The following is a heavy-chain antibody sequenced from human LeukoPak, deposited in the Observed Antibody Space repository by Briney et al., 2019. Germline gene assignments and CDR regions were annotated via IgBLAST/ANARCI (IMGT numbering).Heavy chain of an antibody. CDR1: GFTFSSYS. D-gene: IGHD3-10*01. CDR3: ARGQPDGSGSYHPPYWYSDL. CDR2: ISSSNSYI. J-gene: IGHJ2*01. V-gene: IGHV3-21*01. Sequence: PGGSLRLSCAASGFTFSSYSMNWVRQAPGKGLEWVSSISSSNSYIYYADSLKGRFTISRDNAKNSLYLQMNSLRAEDTAVYYCARGQPDGSGSYHPPYWYSDLWGRGTLVTVS.